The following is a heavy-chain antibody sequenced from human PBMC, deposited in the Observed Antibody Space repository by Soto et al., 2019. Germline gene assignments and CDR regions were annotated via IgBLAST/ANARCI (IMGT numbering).Heavy chain of an antibody. J-gene: IGHJ6*02. V-gene: IGHV3-74*01. CDR1: GFTFSSYW. D-gene: IGHD3-10*01. CDR3: AIVFAAGSGSYQYYYYGMDV. Sequence: GGSLRLSCAASGFTFSSYWMHWVRQAPGKGLVWVSRINSDGSSTSYAESVKGRFTISRDNAKNTLYLQMNSLRAEDTAVYYFAIVFAAGSGSYQYYYYGMDVWGQGTTVTVSS. CDR2: INSDGSST.